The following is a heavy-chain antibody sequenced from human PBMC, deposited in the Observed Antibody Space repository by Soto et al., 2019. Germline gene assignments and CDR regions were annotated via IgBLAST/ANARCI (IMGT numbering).Heavy chain of an antibody. Sequence: QLQLQESGSGLVKPSQTLSLTCAVSGGSISSGGYSWSWIRQPPGKGLEWIGYIYHSGSTYYNPSLKSRVTISVDRSKNQFSLKLSSVTAADTAVYYCARAAGEYYDFWSGYHSQWWFDPWGQGTLVTVSS. CDR3: ARAAGEYYDFWSGYHSQWWFDP. V-gene: IGHV4-30-2*01. J-gene: IGHJ5*02. CDR1: GGSISSGGYS. CDR2: IYHSGST. D-gene: IGHD3-3*01.